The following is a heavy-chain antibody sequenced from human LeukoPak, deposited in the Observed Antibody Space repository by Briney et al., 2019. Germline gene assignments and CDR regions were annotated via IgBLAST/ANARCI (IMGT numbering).Heavy chain of an antibody. CDR2: IIPIFGTA. Sequence: SVKVSCKASGGTFSSYAISWARQAPGQGLEWMGGIIPIFGTANYAQKFQGRVTITTDESTSTAYMELSSLRSEDTAVYYCARDYRSSSWYNWFDPWGQGTLVTVSS. J-gene: IGHJ5*02. D-gene: IGHD6-13*01. CDR1: GGTFSSYA. V-gene: IGHV1-69*05. CDR3: ARDYRSSSWYNWFDP.